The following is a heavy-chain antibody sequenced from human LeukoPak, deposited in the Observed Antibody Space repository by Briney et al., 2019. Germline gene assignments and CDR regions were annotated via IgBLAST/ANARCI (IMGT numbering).Heavy chain of an antibody. V-gene: IGHV4-30-2*01. Sequence: SETLSLTCTVSGGSISSGGYYWSWIRQPPGKGLEWIGYIYHNGSTYYNPSLKSRVTISVDRSKNQFSLKLSSVTAADTAVYYCARVAGPGSEYSSSWSNWFDPWGQGTLVTVSS. D-gene: IGHD6-13*01. CDR2: IYHNGST. CDR3: ARVAGPGSEYSSSWSNWFDP. CDR1: GGSISSGGYY. J-gene: IGHJ5*02.